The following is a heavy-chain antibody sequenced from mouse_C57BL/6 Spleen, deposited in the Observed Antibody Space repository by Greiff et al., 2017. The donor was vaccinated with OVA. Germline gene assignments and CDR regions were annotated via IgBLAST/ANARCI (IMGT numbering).Heavy chain of an antibody. Sequence: EVQLQESGPGLVKPSQSLSLTCSVSGYSITSCDYWYWIRQFPGNKLEWMGYISYDGSNNYNPSLKNRISITRDTSKNQFFLKLNSVTTEDTATYYCARDPWDGGFAYWGQGTLVTVSA. CDR2: ISYDGSN. CDR3: ARDPWDGGFAY. D-gene: IGHD4-1*01. CDR1: GYSITSCDY. V-gene: IGHV3-6*01. J-gene: IGHJ3*01.